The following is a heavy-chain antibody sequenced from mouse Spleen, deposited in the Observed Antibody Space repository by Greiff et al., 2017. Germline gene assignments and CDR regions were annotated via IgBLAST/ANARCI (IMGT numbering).Heavy chain of an antibody. D-gene: IGHD2-4*01. V-gene: IGHV1-69*01. J-gene: IGHJ2*01. Sequence: QVQLQQPGAELVMPGASVKLSCKASGYTFTSYWMHWVKQRPGQGLEWIGEIDPSDSYTNYNQKFKGKATLTVDKSSSTAYMQLSSLTSEDSAVYYCARAYDYYYFDYWGQGTTLTVSS. CDR2: IDPSDSYT. CDR1: GYTFTSYW. CDR3: ARAYDYYYFDY.